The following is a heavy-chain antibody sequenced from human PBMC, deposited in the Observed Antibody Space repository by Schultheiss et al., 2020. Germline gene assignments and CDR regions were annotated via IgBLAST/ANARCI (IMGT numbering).Heavy chain of an antibody. CDR2: IKSKTDGGTT. CDR3: TILMVRGVIIFDAFDI. D-gene: IGHD3-10*01. CDR1: GFTFSNAW. Sequence: GESLKISCAASGFTFSNAWMSWVRQAPGKGLEWVGRIKSKTDGGTTDYAAPVKGRFTISRDDSKNTLYLQMNSLKTEDTAVYYCTILMVRGVIIFDAFDIWGQGTMVTVSS. J-gene: IGHJ3*02. V-gene: IGHV3-15*01.